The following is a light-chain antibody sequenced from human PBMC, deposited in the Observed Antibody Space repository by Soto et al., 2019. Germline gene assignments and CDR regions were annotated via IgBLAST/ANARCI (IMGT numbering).Light chain of an antibody. CDR3: GTWDNSLSAGV. J-gene: IGLJ3*02. Sequence: QSVLTQPASVSGSPGQSITISCTGTSSDVGGYNYVSWYQQHPDKAPKLMIYEVNNRPSGVSNRFSGSKSGNTASLTISGLQAEDEADYFCGTWDNSLSAGVFGGGTKVTLL. V-gene: IGLV2-14*01. CDR2: EVN. CDR1: SSDVGGYNY.